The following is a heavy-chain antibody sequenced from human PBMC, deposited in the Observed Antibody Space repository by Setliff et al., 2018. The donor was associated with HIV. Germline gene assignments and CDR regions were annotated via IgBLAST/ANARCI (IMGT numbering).Heavy chain of an antibody. CDR2: MSRNT. Sequence: GGSLRLSCQASGFTFTSHAMTWVRQAPGKGLEWVSSMSRNTYYADSVKGRFTISRDNAENILYLQMNSLRAEDTAVYYCARNSYFDWYFDLWGRGALVTVSS. D-gene: IGHD3-9*01. CDR1: GFTFTSHA. J-gene: IGHJ2*01. V-gene: IGHV3-23*01. CDR3: ARNSYFDWYFDL.